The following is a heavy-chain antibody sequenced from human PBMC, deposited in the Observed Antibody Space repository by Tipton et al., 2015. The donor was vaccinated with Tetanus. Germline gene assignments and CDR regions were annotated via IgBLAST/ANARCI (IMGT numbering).Heavy chain of an antibody. CDR2: INQDGSAE. J-gene: IGHJ6*02. Sequence: SLRLSCEASGFTFSSHWMSWVRQVPGKGLEWVANINQDGSAEFYVDSVKGRFTTSRDNSKNSLSLQMNSLRADDTAVYYCVRRWFGTQYYFGMDVWGQGP. V-gene: IGHV3-7*01. CDR1: GFTFSSHW. D-gene: IGHD2/OR15-2a*01. CDR3: VRRWFGTQYYFGMDV.